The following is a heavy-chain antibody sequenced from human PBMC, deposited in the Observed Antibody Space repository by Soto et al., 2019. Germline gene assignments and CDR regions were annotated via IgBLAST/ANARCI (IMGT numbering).Heavy chain of an antibody. J-gene: IGHJ3*02. D-gene: IGHD3-22*01. Sequence: GGSLRLSCAASGFTFSDYYMNLIRQGPGKGLEWVADISISGTTIYYADSVKGRFTISRXXAQNSLHLQKNSLRAEYTAVYYCEKDSNWYYYDSSGKNAFDIWGQGTMVTVSS. V-gene: IGHV3-11*01. CDR1: GFTFSDYY. CDR3: EKDSNWYYYDSSGKNAFDI. CDR2: ISISGTTI.